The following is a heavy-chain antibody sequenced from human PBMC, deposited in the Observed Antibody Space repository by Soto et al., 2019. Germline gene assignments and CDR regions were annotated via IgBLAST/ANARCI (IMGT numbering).Heavy chain of an antibody. D-gene: IGHD6-13*01. V-gene: IGHV3-33*01. CDR1: GFSFSSYG. CDR2: IWHDGSNK. CDR3: AREGKASRVKGGFDY. Sequence: QVQLVESGGGVVQPGRSLRLSCAASGFSFSSYGMHWVRQAPGKGMERVAAIWHDGSNKYYADSVKGRFTISRDNSRKTLYLQINCLRSEDTAVYYCAREGKASRVKGGFDYGGQRALVTVSS. J-gene: IGHJ4*02.